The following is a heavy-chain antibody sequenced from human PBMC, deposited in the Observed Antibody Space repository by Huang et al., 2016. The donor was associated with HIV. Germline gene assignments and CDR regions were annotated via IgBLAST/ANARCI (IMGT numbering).Heavy chain of an antibody. J-gene: IGHJ4*02. CDR2: CGPMLVSA. V-gene: IGHV1-69*01. CDR1: GDSFTSLP. CDR3: ATSTPMLGESGGWSGKVVITENVPYVD. Sequence: QVHLVQSGAEVKKPGSSVKVSCKASGDSFTSLPINWVRQAPGPGLEWVGGCGPMLVSAPDAQKFRGRVTISADWSTSTSYMELSRLRSDDTAMYYCATSTPMLGESGGWSGKVVITENVPYVDWGQGTLVTVSS. D-gene: IGHD3-22*01.